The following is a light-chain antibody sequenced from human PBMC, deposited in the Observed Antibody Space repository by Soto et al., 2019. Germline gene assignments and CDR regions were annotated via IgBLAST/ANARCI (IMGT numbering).Light chain of an antibody. V-gene: IGLV2-14*02. Sequence: QSVLTQPASVSGSAGQSITISCTGTSSDVGNYNFVSWHQQHPGKAPKLMIYNVYDRPSGISYRFSGSKSGNTASLTISGLQGEDEADYYCSAYTVSRTYVFGTGTKLTVL. CDR1: SSDVGNYNF. CDR3: SAYTVSRTYV. J-gene: IGLJ1*01. CDR2: NVY.